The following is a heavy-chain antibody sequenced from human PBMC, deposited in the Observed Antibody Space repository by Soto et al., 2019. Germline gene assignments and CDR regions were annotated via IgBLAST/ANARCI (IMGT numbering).Heavy chain of an antibody. Sequence: QVQLVQSGAEVKKPGASVKVSCKASGYTFTSYAMHWVRQAPGQRLEWMGWINAGNGNTKYSQKFQGRVTITRDTSASTAYMELSSLRSEDTAVYYCGRVRYSSGWYYFDYWGQGTLVTVSS. V-gene: IGHV1-3*01. CDR3: GRVRYSSGWYYFDY. CDR1: GYTFTSYA. J-gene: IGHJ4*02. D-gene: IGHD6-19*01. CDR2: INAGNGNT.